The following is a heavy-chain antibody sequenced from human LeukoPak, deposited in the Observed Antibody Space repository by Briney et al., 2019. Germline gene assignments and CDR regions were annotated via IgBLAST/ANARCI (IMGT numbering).Heavy chain of an antibody. CDR1: GITFSSYA. D-gene: IGHD1-26*01. V-gene: IGHV3-23*01. CDR3: ASLGSHFDY. J-gene: IGHJ4*02. CDR2: ITGSGGST. Sequence: GGSLRLSCAASGITFSSYAMSWVRQAPGKGLEWVSAITGSGGSTYYADSVKGRFTISRDNSKTTLYLQMNSLRAEDTAVYYCASLGSHFDYWGQGTLVTVSS.